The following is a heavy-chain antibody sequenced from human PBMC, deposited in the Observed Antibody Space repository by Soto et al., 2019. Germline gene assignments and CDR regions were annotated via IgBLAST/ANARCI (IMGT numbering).Heavy chain of an antibody. Sequence: SETLSLTCAVSGGSISSGGYAWAWIRQPPGKGLEWVGYIYQSGSTYYNPSLKSRVTIAADRSKNQFSLNLASVTAADTAVYYCARSYSGGDAYFDYWGQGTVVTGSS. CDR1: GGSISSGGYA. V-gene: IGHV4-30-2*01. D-gene: IGHD2-21*02. CDR3: ARSYSGGDAYFDY. J-gene: IGHJ4*02. CDR2: IYQSGST.